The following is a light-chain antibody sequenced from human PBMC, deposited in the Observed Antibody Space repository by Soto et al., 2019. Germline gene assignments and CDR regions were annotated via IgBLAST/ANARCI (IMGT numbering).Light chain of an antibody. J-gene: IGLJ2*01. V-gene: IGLV1-44*01. CDR2: SNN. Sequence: QSVLTQPPSASGTPGQRVTISCSGSSSNIGSNTVNWYQQLPGTAPKLLMYSNNQRPSGIPDRFSGSKSGTSASLAISGLQSEDEADYYCAALDDSLNGPVFGGGTKVTVL. CDR1: SSNIGSNT. CDR3: AALDDSLNGPV.